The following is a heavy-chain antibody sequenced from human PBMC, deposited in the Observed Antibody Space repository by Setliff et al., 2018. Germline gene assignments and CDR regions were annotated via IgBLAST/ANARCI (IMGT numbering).Heavy chain of an antibody. V-gene: IGHV3-48*01. Sequence: GESLKISCAASGFTFSSYNMDWVRQAPGKGLEWVSYINSRSSTIFYADSVKSRFTISRDNVKNTLILQLTSLRAEDTAVYYCVRALHCGFDYWGLGTLVTVSS. D-gene: IGHD2-21*02. CDR3: VRALHCGFDY. CDR2: INSRSSTI. J-gene: IGHJ4*02. CDR1: GFTFSSYN.